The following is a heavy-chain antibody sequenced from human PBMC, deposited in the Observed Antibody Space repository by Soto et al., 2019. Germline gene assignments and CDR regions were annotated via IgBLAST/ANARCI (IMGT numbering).Heavy chain of an antibody. J-gene: IGHJ4*02. D-gene: IGHD3-22*01. CDR2: IIPIFGTA. V-gene: IGHV1-69*05. Sequence: SVKVSCKASGGTFSSYAISWVRQAPGQGLEWMGGIIPIFGTANYAQKFQGRVTITRDTSAITAYMELSSLRSEDTAVYYCARDWNHYDSSGPGDYWGQGTLVTVSS. CDR1: GGTFSSYA. CDR3: ARDWNHYDSSGPGDY.